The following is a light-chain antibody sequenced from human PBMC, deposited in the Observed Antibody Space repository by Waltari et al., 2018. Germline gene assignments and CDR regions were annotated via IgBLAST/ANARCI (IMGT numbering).Light chain of an antibody. CDR2: DAS. Sequence: EIVLTQSQATLSLPPGERATLFCRASQSVTRTLAWYQQKPGQSPRLLIYDASSRATGIPDRFSGSGYGTDFSLTISRLEPEDFAVYYCQKYGTLPATFGQGTKVEIK. V-gene: IGKV3-20*01. CDR1: QSVTRT. CDR3: QKYGTLPAT. J-gene: IGKJ1*01.